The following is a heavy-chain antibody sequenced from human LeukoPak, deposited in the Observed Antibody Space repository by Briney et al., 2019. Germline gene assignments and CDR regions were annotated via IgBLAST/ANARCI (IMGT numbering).Heavy chain of an antibody. J-gene: IGHJ4*02. V-gene: IGHV1-2*02. CDR3: ARRHIDCSTTSCYVDY. D-gene: IGHD2-2*01. CDR1: GYTFTGCY. Sequence: ASVKVSCKASGYTFTGCYIHWIRQAPGQGLEWMGWINPNSGDTSYAQKFQGRVTMTRDTPINTAYMELSRLRSDDTAVYYCARRHIDCSTTSCYVDYWGQGTLVTVSS. CDR2: INPNSGDT.